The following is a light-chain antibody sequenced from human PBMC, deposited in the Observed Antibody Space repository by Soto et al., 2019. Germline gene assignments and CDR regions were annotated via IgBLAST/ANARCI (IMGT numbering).Light chain of an antibody. CDR1: SSNIGSNY. Sequence: SVLTQPPSASGTPGQRVTISCSGSSSNIGSNYVYWYQQLPGTAPKLLIYSNNQRPSGVPDRFSGSKSGTSASLAISGLRSEDEADYYCAAWDDSLSGYVFGTGTKVTVL. J-gene: IGLJ1*01. CDR3: AAWDDSLSGYV. V-gene: IGLV1-47*02. CDR2: SNN.